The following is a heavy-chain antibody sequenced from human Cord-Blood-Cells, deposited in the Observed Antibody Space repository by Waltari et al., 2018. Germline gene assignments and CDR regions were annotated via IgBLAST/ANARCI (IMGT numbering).Heavy chain of an antibody. Sequence: QVQLVEYGGGVVQPGRSLRLSCAASGFTFSSYGMHWVRQAPGKGLEWVAVISYDGSNKYYADSVEGRFTIARDNSKNTLYLQMNSLRAEDTAVYYCAKDRQYQLLYWFDPWGQGTLVTVSS. J-gene: IGHJ5*02. CDR1: GFTFSSYG. CDR3: AKDRQYQLLYWFDP. D-gene: IGHD2-2*01. V-gene: IGHV3-30*18. CDR2: ISYDGSNK.